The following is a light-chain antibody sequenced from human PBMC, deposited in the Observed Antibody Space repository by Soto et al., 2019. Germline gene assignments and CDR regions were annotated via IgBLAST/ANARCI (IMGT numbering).Light chain of an antibody. J-gene: IGKJ3*01. V-gene: IGKV1-5*03. CDR3: QHYYSYCS. Sequence: DIPMTQSPSTLSASVGDRVTITCRASHSVCSGLAWYQQNPGKAPKLLSYKASNLESVDPSRFSGSRAGTEFTLTIIYLRASDFGAFYCQHYYSYCSFDPGPKVDMK. CDR2: KAS. CDR1: HSVCSG.